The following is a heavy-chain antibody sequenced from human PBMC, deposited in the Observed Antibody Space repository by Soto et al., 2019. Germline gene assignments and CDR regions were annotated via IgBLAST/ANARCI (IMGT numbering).Heavy chain of an antibody. CDR1: GYTFTSYD. D-gene: IGHD4-17*01. Sequence: GASVKVSCKASGYTFTSYDINWVRQATGQGLEWMGWMNPNSGNTGYAQKFQGRVTMTRNTSISTAYMELSSLRSEDTAVYYCASERTVDDAFDIWGQGTMVTVSS. J-gene: IGHJ3*02. CDR3: ASERTVDDAFDI. V-gene: IGHV1-8*01. CDR2: MNPNSGNT.